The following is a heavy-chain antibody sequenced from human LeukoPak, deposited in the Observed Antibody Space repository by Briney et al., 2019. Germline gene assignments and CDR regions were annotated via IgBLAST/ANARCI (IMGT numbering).Heavy chain of an antibody. CDR2: INHSGST. Sequence: SSETLSLICAVYGGSFSGYYWSWIRQPPGKGLEWIGEINHSGSTNYNPSLKSRVTISVDTSKNQFSLKLSSVTAADTAVYYCASGSLGPFDYWGQGTLVTVSS. V-gene: IGHV4-34*01. CDR3: ASGSLGPFDY. J-gene: IGHJ4*02. CDR1: GGSFSGYY.